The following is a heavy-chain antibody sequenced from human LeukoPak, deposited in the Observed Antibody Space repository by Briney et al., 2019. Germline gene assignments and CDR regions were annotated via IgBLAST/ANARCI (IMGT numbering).Heavy chain of an antibody. D-gene: IGHD2-2*01. CDR1: GDSISSDS. J-gene: IGHJ6*03. V-gene: IGHV4-59*08. CDR2: IFYSGTT. Sequence: PSETLSLTCNVSGDSISSDSWSWIRQPPGKSLEWIGFIFYSGTTNYNPSLQSRVTISVDTSKNQFSLKLSSVTAADTAVYYCARTRPQAHSTSYMDVWGKGITVTVSS. CDR3: ARTRPQAHSTSYMDV.